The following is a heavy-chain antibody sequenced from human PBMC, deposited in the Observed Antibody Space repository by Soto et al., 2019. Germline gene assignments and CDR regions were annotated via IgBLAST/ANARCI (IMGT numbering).Heavy chain of an antibody. D-gene: IGHD4-4*01. CDR2: ISRSGSYI. CDR3: ARDLDPTIITVVYFDH. Sequence: EVQLVESGGGLVKPGGSLRLSCAASGFSFSGYAMNWVRQAPGKGLEWVSSISRSGSYIYYADSVKGRFTISRDNAKNSVYLQMDSLRADDTAVYYCARDLDPTIITVVYFDHWGQGTLVTVSS. CDR1: GFSFSGYA. V-gene: IGHV3-21*02. J-gene: IGHJ4*02.